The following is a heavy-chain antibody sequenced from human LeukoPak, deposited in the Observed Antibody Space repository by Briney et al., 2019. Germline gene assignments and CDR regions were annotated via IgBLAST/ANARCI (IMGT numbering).Heavy chain of an antibody. Sequence: SETLSLTCTVSGGSISSYYWSWIRQPPGKGLEWIGYIYYSGSTNYNPSLKSRVTISVDTSKNQFSLKLSSVTAADTAVYYCARMYDSSGYYYPFDYRGQGTLVTVSS. V-gene: IGHV4-59*08. D-gene: IGHD3-22*01. J-gene: IGHJ4*02. CDR1: GGSISSYY. CDR3: ARMYDSSGYYYPFDY. CDR2: IYYSGST.